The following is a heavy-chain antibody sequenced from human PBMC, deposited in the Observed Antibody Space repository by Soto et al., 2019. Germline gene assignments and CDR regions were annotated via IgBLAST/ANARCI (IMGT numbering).Heavy chain of an antibody. CDR1: ADTFTSYY. CDR3: ARSSAGVFGIVIEGSNGLAP. D-gene: IGHD3-16*02. CDR2: INPNGGST. V-gene: IGHV1-46*01. Sequence: VQLVQSGAEVKKPGASVKLSCKAPADTFTSYYIHWVRQAPGHGLEWMGIINPNGGSTRFAQTFQGRINMNRDTATSTVYMELRSMRSEDTAVYYCARSSAGVFGIVIEGSNGLAPWGQGSLVTVSS. J-gene: IGHJ5*02.